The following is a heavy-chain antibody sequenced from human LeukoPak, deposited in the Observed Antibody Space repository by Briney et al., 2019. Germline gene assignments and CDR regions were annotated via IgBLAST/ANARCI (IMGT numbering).Heavy chain of an antibody. D-gene: IGHD6-19*01. CDR1: GGSISSYY. CDR2: IYYSGST. V-gene: IGHV4-59*01. Sequence: SETLSLTCTVSGGSISSYYWSWIRQPPGKGLEWIGYIYYSGSTKYNPSLKSRVTISIDTSKNQFSLKLSSVTAADTAVYYCATGDETSGWYGYWGQGTLVIVSS. CDR3: ATGDETSGWYGY. J-gene: IGHJ4*02.